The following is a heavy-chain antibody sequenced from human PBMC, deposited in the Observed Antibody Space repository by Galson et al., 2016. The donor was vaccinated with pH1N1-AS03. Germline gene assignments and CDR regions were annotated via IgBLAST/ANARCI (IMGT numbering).Heavy chain of an antibody. CDR1: GFTFKSYW. V-gene: IGHV3-7*03. D-gene: IGHD2-21*02. J-gene: IGHJ6*03. Sequence: SLRLSCAASGFTFKSYWMSWVRQAPGKGLEWVANINQDENEKYCVDSVKGRFTISRDNAKNSLYLEMNSLRAEDTALYYCARESTGTEHSVVGTGRYGYYYMDVWCKGTSVTVSS. CDR3: ARESTGTEHSVVGTGRYGYYYMDV. CDR2: INQDENEK.